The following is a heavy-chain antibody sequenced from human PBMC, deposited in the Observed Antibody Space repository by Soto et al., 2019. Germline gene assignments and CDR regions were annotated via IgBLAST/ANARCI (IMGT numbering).Heavy chain of an antibody. CDR3: ARTHWQTDYLEGFDF. Sequence: ASVKVSCKTSGYTFTSHGISWVRWAPRGGLEWMGWISAYNGDTKYAQRVQDRVSMTTDTSTATAYIELRSLRFDDTAIYFCARTHWQTDYLEGFDFWGQGTPVTVSS. CDR1: GYTFTSHG. J-gene: IGHJ4*02. V-gene: IGHV1-18*04. CDR2: ISAYNGDT. D-gene: IGHD4-17*01.